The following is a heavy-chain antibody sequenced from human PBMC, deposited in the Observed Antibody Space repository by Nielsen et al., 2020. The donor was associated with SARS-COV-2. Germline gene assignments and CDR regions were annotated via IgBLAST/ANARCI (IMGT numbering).Heavy chain of an antibody. Sequence: GESLKISCAASGFTFSSYWMHWVRQAPGKGLVWVSRINSDGSSTSYADSVKGRFTISRDNSKNTLYLQMNSLRAEDTAVYYCATLHYFDYWGQGTLVTVSS. CDR2: INSDGSST. J-gene: IGHJ4*02. V-gene: IGHV3-74*01. CDR1: GFTFSSYW. CDR3: ATLHYFDY.